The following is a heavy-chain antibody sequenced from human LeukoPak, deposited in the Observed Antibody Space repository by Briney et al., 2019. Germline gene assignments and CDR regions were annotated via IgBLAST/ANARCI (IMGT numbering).Heavy chain of an antibody. D-gene: IGHD4-17*01. CDR3: ARVSASGYGDLSFDY. CDR1: GYSISSGYY. Sequence: NPSETLSLTCTVSGYSISSGYYWSWIRQPAGKGLEWIGRIYTSGSTNYNPSLKSRVTISVDTSKNQFSLKVSSVTAADTAVYYCARVSASGYGDLSFDYWGQGTLVTVSS. V-gene: IGHV4-61*02. CDR2: IYTSGST. J-gene: IGHJ4*02.